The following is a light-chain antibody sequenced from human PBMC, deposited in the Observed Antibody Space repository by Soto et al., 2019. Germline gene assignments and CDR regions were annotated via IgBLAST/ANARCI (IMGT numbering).Light chain of an antibody. CDR1: NIGIKS. CDR2: YDS. V-gene: IGLV3-21*04. Sequence: SYELTQPPSVSVAPGKTARITCGGNNIGIKSVHWYQQKSGQAPVLVISYDSDRPSGIPERFSGSNSGNTATLTISRVEAGDEADYHCQVWDSSSDHVLFGGGTKLTVL. J-gene: IGLJ2*01. CDR3: QVWDSSSDHVL.